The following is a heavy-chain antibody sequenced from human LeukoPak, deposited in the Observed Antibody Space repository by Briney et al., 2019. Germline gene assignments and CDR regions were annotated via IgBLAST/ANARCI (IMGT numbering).Heavy chain of an antibody. V-gene: IGHV4-59*01. CDR2: IYYSGST. Sequence: SETLSLTCTVSGGSISSYYWSWIRQPPGKGLEWIGYIYYSGSTNYNPSLKSRVTISVDTSKNQFSLKLSSVTAVDTAVYYCASVNYGDYGIEYFQHWGQGTLVTVSS. J-gene: IGHJ1*01. CDR1: GGSISSYY. CDR3: ASVNYGDYGIEYFQH. D-gene: IGHD4-17*01.